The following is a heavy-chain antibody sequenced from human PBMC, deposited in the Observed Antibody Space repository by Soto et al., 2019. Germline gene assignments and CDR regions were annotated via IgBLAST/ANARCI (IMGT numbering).Heavy chain of an antibody. Sequence: SETQSLTCPVSGDSIRTDYWSWIRQSPGKGLEWIGFIYYGGSTNYNPSLKSRVTISVDTPKNQFSLKLSSVTAADTAVYYCAKNWNWGSLVHWGQGTLVTVSS. D-gene: IGHD7-27*01. CDR2: IYYGGST. CDR1: GDSIRTDY. J-gene: IGHJ4*02. CDR3: AKNWNWGSLVH. V-gene: IGHV4-59*08.